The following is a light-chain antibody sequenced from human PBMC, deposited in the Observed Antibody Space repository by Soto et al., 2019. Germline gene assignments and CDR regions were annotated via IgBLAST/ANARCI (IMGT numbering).Light chain of an antibody. J-gene: IGKJ1*01. V-gene: IGKV3-11*01. Sequence: VLTQSPATLSLSPGERGTLSCRASESVTNYLAWYQQKPGQAPRLLVYDVSNRATGIPARFSGGGSGTDFTLTISNLEPEDFAVYYCQQRSDWPWTFGQGAKVDIK. CDR3: QQRSDWPWT. CDR1: ESVTNY. CDR2: DVS.